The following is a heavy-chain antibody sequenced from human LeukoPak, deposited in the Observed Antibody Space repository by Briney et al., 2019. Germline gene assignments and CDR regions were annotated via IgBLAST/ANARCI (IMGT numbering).Heavy chain of an antibody. CDR2: ISAYNGNT. D-gene: IGHD1-26*01. V-gene: IGHV1-18*01. CDR1: GYTFTSYG. CDR3: ARDSGWEIPVSDAFDI. J-gene: IGHJ3*02. Sequence: ASVKVSCKASGYTFTSYGISWVRQAPGQRLEWMGWISAYNGNTNYAQKLQGRVTMTTDTSTSTAYMELRSLRSDDTAVYYCARDSGWEIPVSDAFDIWGQGTMVTVSS.